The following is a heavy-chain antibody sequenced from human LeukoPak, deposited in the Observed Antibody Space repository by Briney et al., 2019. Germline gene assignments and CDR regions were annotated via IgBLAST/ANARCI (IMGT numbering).Heavy chain of an antibody. V-gene: IGHV3-21*01. CDR1: GFTVSLYY. Sequence: GGSLRLSCAASGFTVSLYYMTWVRQAPGKGLEWVSSISSSSSYIYYADSVKGRFTISRDNAKNSLYLQMNSLRAEDTAVYYCARDPPYCSSTSCFLDYWGQGTLVTVSS. D-gene: IGHD2-2*01. J-gene: IGHJ4*02. CDR3: ARDPPYCSSTSCFLDY. CDR2: ISSSSSYI.